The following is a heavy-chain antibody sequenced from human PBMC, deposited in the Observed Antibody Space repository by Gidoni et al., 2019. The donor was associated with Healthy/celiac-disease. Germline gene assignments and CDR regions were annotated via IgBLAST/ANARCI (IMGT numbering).Heavy chain of an antibody. CDR2: MRGSGGST. Sequence: VQLLESGGGLVQPGGSLRLSCAASGFTFSSYAMSWVRQAPGKGLEWVSAMRGSGGSTYYADSVKGRFTISRDNSKNTLYLQMNSLRAEDTAVYYCAKDQEDCSGGSCFFDYWGQGTLVTVSS. V-gene: IGHV3-23*01. CDR1: GFTFSSYA. D-gene: IGHD2-15*01. J-gene: IGHJ4*02. CDR3: AKDQEDCSGGSCFFDY.